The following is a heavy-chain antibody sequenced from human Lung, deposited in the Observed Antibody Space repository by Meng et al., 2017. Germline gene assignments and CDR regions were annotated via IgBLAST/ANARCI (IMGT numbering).Heavy chain of an antibody. J-gene: IGHJ4*02. CDR2: IRGDGGSI. CDR3: ARESGYFEY. V-gene: IGHV3-74*03. Sequence: VWGVWAGGGLVQPGGSLRLSCAATGFTFRSYWMHWVRQAPGKGLVWVSRIRGDGGSIVYADSVKGRFTISRDNAKNTLLLQMNSLRAEDTAVYYCARESGYFEYWGQGILVTVSS. CDR1: GFTFRSYW.